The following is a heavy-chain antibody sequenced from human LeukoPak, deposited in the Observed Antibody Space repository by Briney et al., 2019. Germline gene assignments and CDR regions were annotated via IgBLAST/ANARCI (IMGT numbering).Heavy chain of an antibody. J-gene: IGHJ4*02. CDR1: GFTFSSYG. CDR3: ASYYGSGAHDY. CDR2: IYSGGST. Sequence: GGSLRLSCAASGFTFSSYGMSWVRQAPGKGLEWVSVIYSGGSTYYADSVKGRFTISRDNSKNTLYLQMNSLRAEDTAVYYCASYYGSGAHDYWGQGTLVTVSS. D-gene: IGHD3-10*01. V-gene: IGHV3-53*01.